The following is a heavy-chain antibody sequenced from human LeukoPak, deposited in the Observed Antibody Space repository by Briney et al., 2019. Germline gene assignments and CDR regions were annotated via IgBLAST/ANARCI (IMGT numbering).Heavy chain of an antibody. J-gene: IGHJ4*02. V-gene: IGHV3-15*01. CDR2: IKSKADGGRA. Sequence: GGSLRLSCAASGFSFTDAWMSWVRQAPGRGLEWVGRIKSKADGGRAEYAATVKGRFFISRDDAKSTLYVQMNRLRTEDTAVYYRTTEKDLYYYDSSGYFHWGQGSLVTVSS. CDR3: TTEKDLYYYDSSGYFH. D-gene: IGHD3-22*01. CDR1: GFSFTDAW.